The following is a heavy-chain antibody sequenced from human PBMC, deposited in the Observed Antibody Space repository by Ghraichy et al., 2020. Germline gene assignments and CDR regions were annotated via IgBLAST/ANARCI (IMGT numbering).Heavy chain of an antibody. CDR3: ARDLGVCSGGSCYSAYFDN. D-gene: IGHD2-15*01. CDR1: GFTFSYHG. V-gene: IGHV3-33*01. Sequence: GGSLRLSCAASGFTFSYHGMHWVRQAPGRGLEWVSLVWAAGNDKFYVDSVKGRFTISKDHSRNTLYLQMDSLRAEDTAVYYCARDLGVCSGGSCYSAYFDNWGQGTLVTVSS. CDR2: VWAAGNDK. J-gene: IGHJ4*02.